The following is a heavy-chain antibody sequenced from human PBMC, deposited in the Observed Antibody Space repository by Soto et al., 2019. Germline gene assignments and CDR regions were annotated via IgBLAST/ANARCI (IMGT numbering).Heavy chain of an antibody. CDR2: IYPGDSDT. CDR1: GYSFIDYW. V-gene: IGHV5-51*01. D-gene: IGHD2-21*01. CDR3: ARQDGGGAYYFDY. Sequence: GESLKISCKGSGYSFIDYWIGWVRQVPGKGLEWMGVIYPGDSDTRYSPSFQGQVTISADKSINTAYLQWSSLKASDTAMYYCARQDGGGAYYFDYWGQGTLVTVSS. J-gene: IGHJ4*02.